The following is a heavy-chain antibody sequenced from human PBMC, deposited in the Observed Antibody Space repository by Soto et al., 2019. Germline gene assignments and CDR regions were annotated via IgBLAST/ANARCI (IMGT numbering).Heavy chain of an antibody. V-gene: IGHV1-58*01. CDR3: AADPGSTVTDINYYYGMDV. Sequence: SVKVSCKASGFTFTSSAVQWVRQARGQRLEWIGWIVVGSGNTNYAQKFQERVTITRDMSTSTAYMELCSLRSEDTAVYYCAADPGSTVTDINYYYGMDVWGQGTTVTVSS. CDR1: GFTFTSSA. CDR2: IVVGSGNT. D-gene: IGHD4-4*01. J-gene: IGHJ6*02.